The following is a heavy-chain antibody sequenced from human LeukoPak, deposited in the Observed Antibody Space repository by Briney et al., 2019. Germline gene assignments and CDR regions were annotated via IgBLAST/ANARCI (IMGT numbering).Heavy chain of an antibody. V-gene: IGHV3-11*01. J-gene: IGHJ3*02. CDR3: ARVAAAADAFDI. D-gene: IGHD6-13*01. CDR2: ISSSGSTI. CDR1: GFTFSDYY. Sequence: GGSLRLSCAASGFTFSDYYMSWIRQAPGKGLEWVSYISSSGSTIYYADSVKGRFTISRDNAKNSLYLQMNSPRAEDTAVYYCARVAAAADAFDIWGQGTMVTVSS.